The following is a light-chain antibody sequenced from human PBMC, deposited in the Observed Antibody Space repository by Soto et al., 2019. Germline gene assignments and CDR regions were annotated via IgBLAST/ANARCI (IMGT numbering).Light chain of an antibody. V-gene: IGKV1-5*03. CDR2: KAS. CDR3: QQYNSYPLT. Sequence: IQMTQSPSTMSASVGDRVTITCRASQSISSWLAWYQQKPGKAPNLLIYKASSLESGVPSRFSGSGSGTEFTLTISSLQPDDFATSYCQQYNSYPLTFGGGTKVEIK. J-gene: IGKJ4*01. CDR1: QSISSW.